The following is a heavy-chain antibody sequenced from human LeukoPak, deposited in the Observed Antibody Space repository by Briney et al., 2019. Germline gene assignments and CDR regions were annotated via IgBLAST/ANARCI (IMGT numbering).Heavy chain of an antibody. CDR1: SGSIRSSSYD. D-gene: IGHD5-24*01. CDR3: VRDPRREDGFDY. Sequence: PSETLSLTCTVSSGSIRSSSYDWGWIRQPPGKGLEWIGNIYYSGSTNYSPSLKSRVTISVDTSKNQFSLKLRSVTAADTAVYYCVRDPRREDGFDYWGQGTLVTVSS. V-gene: IGHV4-39*07. J-gene: IGHJ4*02. CDR2: IYYSGST.